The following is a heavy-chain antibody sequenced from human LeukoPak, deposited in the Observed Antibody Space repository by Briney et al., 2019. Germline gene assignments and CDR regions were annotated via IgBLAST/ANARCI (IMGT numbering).Heavy chain of an antibody. D-gene: IGHD2-2*02. J-gene: IGHJ4*02. Sequence: GGSLRLSCAASGFTFSSYAMNWVRQAPGKGLEWVSSISSSSSHIYYADSVKGRFTISRDNAKNSLYLQMNSLRAEDTAVYYCANTILTGALWGQGTLVTVSS. V-gene: IGHV3-21*01. CDR1: GFTFSSYA. CDR2: ISSSSSHI. CDR3: ANTILTGAL.